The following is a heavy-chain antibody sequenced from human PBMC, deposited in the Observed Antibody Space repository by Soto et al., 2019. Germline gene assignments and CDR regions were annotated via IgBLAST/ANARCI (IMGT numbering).Heavy chain of an antibody. J-gene: IGHJ4*02. CDR1: GFTFSSYA. V-gene: IGHV3-30-3*01. CDR3: ARGCRAVVVVVTCY. D-gene: IGHD2-15*01. CDR2: ISYDGSNE. Sequence: GGSLRLSCAASGFTFSSYAMHWVRQAPGKGLEWVAVISYDGSNEYYADSVKGRFTISRDNSKNTLYLQMNSLRAEDTAVYYCARGCRAVVVVVTCYWGQGTQVTVSA.